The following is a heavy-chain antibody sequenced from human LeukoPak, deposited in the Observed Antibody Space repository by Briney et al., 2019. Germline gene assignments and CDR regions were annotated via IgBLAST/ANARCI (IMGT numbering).Heavy chain of an antibody. J-gene: IGHJ3*02. Sequence: SETLSLTCTVSGGSISSSSYYWGWIRQPPGKGLEWIGSIYYSGSTYYNPSLKSRVTISVDTSKNQFSLKLSSVTAADTAVYYCASTGYSYAVNEIHAFDIWVQGTMVTVSS. CDR1: GGSISSSSYY. V-gene: IGHV4-39*01. CDR2: IYYSGST. CDR3: ASTGYSYAVNEIHAFDI. D-gene: IGHD5-18*01.